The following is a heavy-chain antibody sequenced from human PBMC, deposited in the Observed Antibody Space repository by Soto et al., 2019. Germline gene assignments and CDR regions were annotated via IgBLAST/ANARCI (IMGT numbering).Heavy chain of an antibody. CDR3: AREGPAGTTGNKSHPRHYYYDGMDV. CDR1: GYTFTSYA. D-gene: IGHD1-1*01. V-gene: IGHV1-3*01. Sequence: ASVKVSCKASGYTFTSYAMHWVRQAPGQRLEWMGWINAGNGNTKYSQKFQGRVTITRDTSASTAYMELSSLRSEDTAVYYCAREGPAGTTGNKSHPRHYYYDGMDVWGQGTTVTVSS. CDR2: INAGNGNT. J-gene: IGHJ6*02.